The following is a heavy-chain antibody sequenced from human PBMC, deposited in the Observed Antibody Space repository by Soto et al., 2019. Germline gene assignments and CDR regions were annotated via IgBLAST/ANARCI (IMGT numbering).Heavy chain of an antibody. CDR1: GYKFSSYA. Sequence: QLQLMQSGGEARNPGASVKVSCEASGYKFSSYAISWLRQAPGQGLEWMGLITPNSGYTNYAQKFQGRLILTTDIPSSTAYMELTSLTYDDTAMHYCARSYDTGFDPWGQGTLVSVS. CDR2: ITPNSGYT. CDR3: ARSYDTGFDP. V-gene: IGHV1-18*01. J-gene: IGHJ5*02. D-gene: IGHD3-9*01.